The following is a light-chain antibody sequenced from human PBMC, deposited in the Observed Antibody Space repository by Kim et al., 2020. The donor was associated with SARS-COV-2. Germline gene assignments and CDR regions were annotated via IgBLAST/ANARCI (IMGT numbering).Light chain of an antibody. CDR3: QSYDSSLSGYWV. V-gene: IGLV1-40*03. CDR2: GNN. J-gene: IGLJ3*02. Sequence: VTNSCTGSSSNIGAGYDVHWYQQFPGTAPKLLIYGNNNRPPGVPDRFSGSQSGASASLAITGLQAEDEADYYCQSYDSSLSGYWVFGGGTKLTVL. CDR1: SSNIGAGYD.